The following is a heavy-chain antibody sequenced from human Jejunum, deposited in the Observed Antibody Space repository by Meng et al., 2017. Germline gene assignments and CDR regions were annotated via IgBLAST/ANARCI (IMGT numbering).Heavy chain of an antibody. CDR1: VFPFRTYA. J-gene: IGHJ4*02. Sequence: HGHWVESGGGLGQPREYLGCSCAAPVFPFRTYARHPGRQAPGKGLRWVEGISDAGSETSYADSVERRFTVSRHNSKSTLSFEINSLRVEDTDVYYCTRGMAAPQPRSRYFEDWGQGTLVTVSS. CDR3: TRGMAAPQPRSRYFED. V-gene: IGHV3-30*01. D-gene: IGHD1-14*01. CDR2: ISDAGSET.